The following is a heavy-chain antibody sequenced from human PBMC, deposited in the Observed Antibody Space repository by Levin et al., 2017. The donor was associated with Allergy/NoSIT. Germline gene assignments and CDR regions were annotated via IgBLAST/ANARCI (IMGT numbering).Heavy chain of an antibody. D-gene: IGHD4-23*01. CDR3: ARSFFIHDYGGDSGGY. J-gene: IGHJ4*02. CDR2: ISSSSSYI. CDR1: GFTFSSYS. V-gene: IGHV3-21*01. Sequence: GESLKISCAASGFTFSSYSMNWVRQAPGKGLEWVSSISSSSSYIYYADSVKGRFTISRDNAKNSLYLQMNSLRAEDTAVYYCARSFFIHDYGGDSGGYWGQGTLVTVSS.